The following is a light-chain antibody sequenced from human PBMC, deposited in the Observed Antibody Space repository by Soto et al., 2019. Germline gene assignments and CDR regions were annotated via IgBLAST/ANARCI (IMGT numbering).Light chain of an antibody. CDR2: DVS. V-gene: IGLV2-14*03. CDR3: SSYTSSSTPWV. J-gene: IGLJ1*01. CDR1: SSDVGGYNY. Sequence: QSVLTQPTSVSGSPGQSITISCTGTSSDVGGYNYVSWYQHHPGKAPKLIICDVSDRPSGVSNRFSGSKSGNTASLTISGLQAEDEADYYCSSYTSSSTPWVFGTGTKVTVL.